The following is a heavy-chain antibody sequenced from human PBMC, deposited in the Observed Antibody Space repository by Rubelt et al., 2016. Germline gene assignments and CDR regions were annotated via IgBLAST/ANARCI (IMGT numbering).Heavy chain of an antibody. CDR1: GFTFSSYW. CDR2: IKQDGSEK. J-gene: IGHJ4*02. CDR3: ARSDEGLDY. V-gene: IGHV3-7*01. Sequence: VQLVESGGGVVQPGRSLRLSCAASGFTFSSYWMSWVRQAPGKGLEWVANIKQDGSEKYYVGSVKGRFTISRDNAKNALYLQMNSLRVEDTAVYYCARSDEGLDYWGQGTLVTVSS.